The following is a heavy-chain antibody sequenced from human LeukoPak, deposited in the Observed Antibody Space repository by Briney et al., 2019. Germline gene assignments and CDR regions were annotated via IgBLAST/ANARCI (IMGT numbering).Heavy chain of an antibody. CDR1: GGSISSYY. CDR2: IHYNGET. Sequence: SETLSLTCTVSGGSISSYYWSWIRQPPGKGLEWIGYIHYNGETNYNPSLKSRVSMSLDTSKNQVSLKLTSVTAADTAVYYCARGSTSPFGPWGQGTLVTVSS. CDR3: ARGSTSPFGP. D-gene: IGHD2-2*01. J-gene: IGHJ5*02. V-gene: IGHV4-59*01.